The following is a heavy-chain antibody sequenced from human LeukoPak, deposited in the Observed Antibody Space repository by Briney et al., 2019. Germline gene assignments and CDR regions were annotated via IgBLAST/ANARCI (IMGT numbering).Heavy chain of an antibody. CDR1: GFIFSSYW. CDR2: INPDGSST. V-gene: IGHV3-74*01. J-gene: IGHJ4*02. D-gene: IGHD2-2*02. Sequence: GGSLRLSCAASGFIFSSYWIHWVRQAPGKGLVWVSRINPDGSSTTYADSVRGRFTISRDNAKNRLYLQMNSLRAEDTAVYYCAKDLRYCSSTSCYTPLDYWGQGTLVTVSS. CDR3: AKDLRYCSSTSCYTPLDY.